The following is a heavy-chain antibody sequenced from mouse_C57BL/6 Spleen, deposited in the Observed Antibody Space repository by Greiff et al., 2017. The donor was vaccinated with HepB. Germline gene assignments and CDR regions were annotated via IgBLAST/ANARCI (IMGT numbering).Heavy chain of an antibody. J-gene: IGHJ4*01. CDR3: GRHLYYGDY. CDR1: GYTFTSYW. Sequence: QVQLQQSGAELVKPGASVKLSCNASGYTFTSYWMHWVKQRPGQGLEWIGMIHPNSGSTNYNEKFKRKATLTVDTSSSTAYMQLSSLTSEDSAVYYCGRHLYYGDYWGQGTPVTVSS. V-gene: IGHV1-64*01. CDR2: IHPNSGST. D-gene: IGHD1-1*01.